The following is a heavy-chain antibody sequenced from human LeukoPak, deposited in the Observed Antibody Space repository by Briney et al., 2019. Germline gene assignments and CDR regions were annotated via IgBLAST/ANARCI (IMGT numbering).Heavy chain of an antibody. CDR2: ISGSGGST. D-gene: IGHD2-2*01. Sequence: GGSLRLSCAASGFTFSSYAMSWVRQAPGKGLEWVSAISGSGGSTYYADSVKGRFTISRDNSKNTLYLQMNSLRAEDTAVYYCAKGSRYCSSTSCYLFDYWGQGTLVTVSS. CDR3: AKGSRYCSSTSCYLFDY. CDR1: GFTFSSYA. J-gene: IGHJ4*02. V-gene: IGHV3-23*01.